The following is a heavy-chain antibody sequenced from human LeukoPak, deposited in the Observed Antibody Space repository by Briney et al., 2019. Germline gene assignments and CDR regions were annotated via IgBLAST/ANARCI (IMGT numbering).Heavy chain of an antibody. D-gene: IGHD1-26*01. Sequence: PGGSLRLSCAASGFTFSDYYMSWIRQAPGKGLEWVSYISSSSSTIYYADSVKGRFTISRDNAKNSLYLQMNSLRAEDTAVYYCASSPLEWELEEDWGQGTLVTVSS. CDR3: ASSPLEWELEED. J-gene: IGHJ4*02. V-gene: IGHV3-11*04. CDR1: GFTFSDYY. CDR2: ISSSSSTI.